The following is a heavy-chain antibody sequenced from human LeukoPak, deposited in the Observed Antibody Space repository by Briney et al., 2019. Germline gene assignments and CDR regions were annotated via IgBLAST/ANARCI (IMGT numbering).Heavy chain of an antibody. D-gene: IGHD6-19*01. CDR2: ISGSGGST. CDR3: AKDHSSGWTPSYFDY. CDR1: GFTSSSYA. Sequence: GGSLRLSCAASGFTSSSYAMSWVRQAPGKGLEWVSAISGSGGSTYYADSVKGRFTISRDNSKNTLYLQMNSLRAEDTAVYYCAKDHSSGWTPSYFDYWGQGTLVTVSS. V-gene: IGHV3-23*01. J-gene: IGHJ4*02.